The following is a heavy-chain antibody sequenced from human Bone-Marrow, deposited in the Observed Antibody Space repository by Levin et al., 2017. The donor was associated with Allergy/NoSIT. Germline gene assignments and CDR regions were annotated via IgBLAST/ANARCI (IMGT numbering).Heavy chain of an antibody. CDR2: INPNSGGT. CDR1: GYTFTGYY. Sequence: GESLKISCQASGYTFTGYYMHWVRQAPGQGLEWMGRINPNSGGTNYAQKFQGRVTMTRDTSISTAYMELSRLRSDDTAVYYCARERYYDILTGYYGYWGQGTLVTVSS. D-gene: IGHD3-9*01. V-gene: IGHV1-2*06. J-gene: IGHJ4*02. CDR3: ARERYYDILTGYYGY.